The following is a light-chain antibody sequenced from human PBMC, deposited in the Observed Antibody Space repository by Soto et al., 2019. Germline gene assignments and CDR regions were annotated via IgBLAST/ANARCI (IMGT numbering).Light chain of an antibody. V-gene: IGKV3-11*01. J-gene: IGKJ4*01. CDR3: QQRSNWPLT. CDR2: DAS. CDR1: QSVSSY. Sequence: EIVLTQSPATLSSSPGERATLSCRASQSVSSYLAWYQQKPGQAPRLLLYDASNRATGIPARFSGSGSGTDFTLTISSLEPDDFAVYYCQQRSNWPLTFGGGTKVEIK.